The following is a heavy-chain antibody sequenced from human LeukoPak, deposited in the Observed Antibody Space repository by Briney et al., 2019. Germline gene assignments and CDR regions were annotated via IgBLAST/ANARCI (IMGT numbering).Heavy chain of an antibody. CDR1: GGSISSYY. CDR2: ISDIGSI. CDR3: ARGRNYDILTGYYSPSHHDY. D-gene: IGHD3-9*01. V-gene: IGHV4-59*12. J-gene: IGHJ4*02. Sequence: PSETLSLTCTVSGGSISSYYWSWIRQPPGKGLEWIAYISDIGSINYNPSLKSRVTISVDTSKNQFSPKLSSVTAADTAVYYCARGRNYDILTGYYSPSHHDYWGQGTLVTVSS.